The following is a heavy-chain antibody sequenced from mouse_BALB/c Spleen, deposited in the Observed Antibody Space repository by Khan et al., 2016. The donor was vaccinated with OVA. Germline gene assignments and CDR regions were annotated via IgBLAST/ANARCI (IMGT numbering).Heavy chain of an antibody. J-gene: IGHJ3*01. Sequence: QVQLQQSGAELAKPGASVKMSCKAAGYTFTSYWMHWVKQRPGQGLEWIGYINPSTGYTEYNQKFKDKATLTADKSSSTAYMQLSSMTSEDSAVYYCARLGRFAYWGQGTLVTVSA. CDR1: GYTFTSYW. CDR3: ARLGRFAY. CDR2: INPSTGYT. D-gene: IGHD4-1*01. V-gene: IGHV1-7*01.